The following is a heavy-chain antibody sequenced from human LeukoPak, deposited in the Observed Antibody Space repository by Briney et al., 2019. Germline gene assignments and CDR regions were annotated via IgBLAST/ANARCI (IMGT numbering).Heavy chain of an antibody. Sequence: GGSLRLSCAASSFTFSMYSMHWVRQDPGKGLEWVAVISFDGSGKYYADSVKGRFTISRDNSKNTLYLQMNSLRVEDTAVYYCARDLARYYFDYWGQGTLVTVSS. V-gene: IGHV3-30-3*01. J-gene: IGHJ4*02. CDR2: ISFDGSGK. CDR3: ARDLARYYFDY. CDR1: SFTFSMYS.